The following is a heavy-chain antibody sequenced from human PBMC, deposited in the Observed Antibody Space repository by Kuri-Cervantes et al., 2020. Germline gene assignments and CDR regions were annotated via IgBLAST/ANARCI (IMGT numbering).Heavy chain of an antibody. J-gene: IGHJ3*02. CDR2: INSKSGGT. V-gene: IGHV1-2*02. CDR1: GYTFTDYY. D-gene: IGHD2-2*01. Sequence: ASVKVSCKTSGYTFTDYYMHWVRQAPGQGLEWVGWINSKSGGTNYAQKFEGRVTLTRDTSISTAYMELSRLRSDDTAVHYCARGAVVPAAINARAAFDIWGQGTMVTVSS. CDR3: ARGAVVPAAINARAAFDI.